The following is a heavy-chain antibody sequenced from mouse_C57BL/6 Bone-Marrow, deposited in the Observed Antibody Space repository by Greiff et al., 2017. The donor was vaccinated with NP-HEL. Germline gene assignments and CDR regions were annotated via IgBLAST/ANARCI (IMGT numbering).Heavy chain of an antibody. CDR3: ARIIYDGYLYAMDY. D-gene: IGHD2-3*01. J-gene: IGHJ4*01. CDR1: GFTFSDYG. V-gene: IGHV5-17*01. Sequence: EVNLVESGGGLVKPGGSLKLSCAASGFTFSDYGMHWVRQAPEKGLEWVAYISSGSSTIYYADTVKGRFTISRDNAKNTLFLQMTSLRSEDTAMYYCARIIYDGYLYAMDYWGQGTSVTVSS. CDR2: ISSGSSTI.